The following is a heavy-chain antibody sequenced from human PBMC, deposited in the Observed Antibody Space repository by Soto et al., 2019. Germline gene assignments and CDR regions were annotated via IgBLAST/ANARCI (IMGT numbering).Heavy chain of an antibody. Sequence: PGVSLRLSCAASEFTFSNYAMHWVRQAPGKGLQWLAVISYDGNNKYYADSVKGRFTISRDNAKNSLYLQMNSLRAEDTALYYCARLYSSAWYGPGRYWGQGTLVTVS. J-gene: IGHJ4*02. CDR1: EFTFSNYA. D-gene: IGHD6-19*01. CDR3: ARLYSSAWYGPGRY. V-gene: IGHV3-30*03. CDR2: ISYDGNNK.